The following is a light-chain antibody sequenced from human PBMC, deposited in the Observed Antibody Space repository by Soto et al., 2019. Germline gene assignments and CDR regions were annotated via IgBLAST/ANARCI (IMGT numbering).Light chain of an antibody. CDR1: QSFSSNY. J-gene: IGKJ1*01. V-gene: IGKV3-20*01. CDR3: QHYGSTPPWT. Sequence: EIVLTPSPGTLSLSPVERATLSCRASQSFSSNYLAWYQQKPGQGPRLLIFGASSRATGIPDRFSGSGSGTDFTLTISRLEPEDFAVYYCQHYGSTPPWTFGQGTKVDI. CDR2: GAS.